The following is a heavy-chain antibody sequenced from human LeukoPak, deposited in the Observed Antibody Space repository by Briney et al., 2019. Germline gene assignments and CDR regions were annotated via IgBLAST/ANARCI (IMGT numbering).Heavy chain of an antibody. D-gene: IGHD3-22*01. V-gene: IGHV3-33*06. CDR3: AKVLLGYYYDSSGLYYFDY. CDR1: GFTFSSYG. Sequence: PGGSLRLSCAASGFTFSSYGMHWVRQAPGKGLEWVAVIWYDGSNKNYADSVKGRFTISRDNSKNTLYLQMNSLRAEDTAVYYCAKVLLGYYYDSSGLYYFDYWGQGTLVTVSS. J-gene: IGHJ4*02. CDR2: IWYDGSNK.